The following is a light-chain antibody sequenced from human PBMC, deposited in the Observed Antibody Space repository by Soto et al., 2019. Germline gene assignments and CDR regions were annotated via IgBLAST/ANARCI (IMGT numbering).Light chain of an antibody. V-gene: IGLV1-40*03. Sequence: QAVVTQPPSVSGAPGQRVTISCTGSSSNIGSGYDVHWYQQLPGTAPKLLIYANINRPSGVPERFSGSKSGASASLAITGLQAEDEADYYCQSYDISLDWVFGGGTKLTVL. CDR3: QSYDISLDWV. CDR2: ANI. J-gene: IGLJ3*02. CDR1: SSNIGSGYD.